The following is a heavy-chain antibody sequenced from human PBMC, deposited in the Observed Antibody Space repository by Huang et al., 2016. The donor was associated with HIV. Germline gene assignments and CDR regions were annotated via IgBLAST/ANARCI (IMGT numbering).Heavy chain of an antibody. CDR2: IFPDDSDT. J-gene: IGHJ4*02. CDR3: ARHEDGDYIDY. V-gene: IGHV5-51*01. CDR1: GYTFTDYW. Sequence: EVQLVQSGAEVKKPGESVKISCKESGYTFTDYWIGWVRQMPGKGLEWMGSIFPDDSDTRYSPSFQGQVTFSVDTSASTAYLQWSSLTASDTAIYYCARHEDGDYIDYWGQGTLVTVSS. D-gene: IGHD4-17*01.